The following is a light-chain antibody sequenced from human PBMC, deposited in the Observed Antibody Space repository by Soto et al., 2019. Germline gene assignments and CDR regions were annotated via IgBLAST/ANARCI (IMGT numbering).Light chain of an antibody. CDR2: SNN. CDR1: SYNIGSNT. J-gene: IGLJ1*01. Sequence: QSVLTQPASACGTPGQRVTISCSGSSYNIGSNTVNWYQQLPGTAPKLLIYSNNQRPSGVPDRFSVSKSGTAASLAISGLQSEDEADYSCASWNDSLNGYVFGTGTKVTVL. CDR3: ASWNDSLNGYV. V-gene: IGLV1-44*01.